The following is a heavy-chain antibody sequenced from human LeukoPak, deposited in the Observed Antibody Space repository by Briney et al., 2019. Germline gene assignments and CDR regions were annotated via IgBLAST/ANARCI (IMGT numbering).Heavy chain of an antibody. V-gene: IGHV4-34*01. CDR3: ARRGVQGGSWSKPHQRGLGRFDP. Sequence: PSETLSLTCAVYGLSFSGYYWNWIRQAPGKGLEWIWEINHSGSTNYNPALKRRGTISLDTSKNQFSLKLSSVTAADPAVYYCARRGVQGGSWSKPHQRGLGRFDPWGQGTLVTVSS. CDR1: GLSFSGYY. CDR2: INHSGST. D-gene: IGHD6-13*01. J-gene: IGHJ5*02.